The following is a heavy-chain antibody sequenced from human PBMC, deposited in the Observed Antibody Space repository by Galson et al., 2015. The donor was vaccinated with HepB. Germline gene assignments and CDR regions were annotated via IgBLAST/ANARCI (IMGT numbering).Heavy chain of an antibody. CDR3: AKEAGTGYYYGMDV. J-gene: IGHJ6*02. Sequence: SVKVSCKASGYTFTSYDINWVRQATGQGLEWMGWMNPNSGNTGYAQKFQGRVTMTRNTSISTAYMELSSLRSEDTAVYYCAKEAGTGYYYGMDVWGQGTTVTVSS. CDR2: MNPNSGNT. CDR1: GYTFTSYD. V-gene: IGHV1-8*01. D-gene: IGHD6-19*01.